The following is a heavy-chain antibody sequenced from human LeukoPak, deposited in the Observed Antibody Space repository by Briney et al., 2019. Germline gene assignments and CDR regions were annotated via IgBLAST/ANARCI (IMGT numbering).Heavy chain of an antibody. J-gene: IGHJ4*02. CDR1: GFTFSSYA. CDR3: AREGGYSSSSLDY. CDR2: ISYDGSNK. D-gene: IGHD6-6*01. V-gene: IGHV3-30*01. Sequence: GRSLRLSCAASGFTFSSYAMHWVRQAPGKGLEWVAVISYDGSNKYYADSVEGRFTISRDNSKNTLYLQMNSLRAEDTAVYYCAREGGYSSSSLDYWGQGTLVTVSS.